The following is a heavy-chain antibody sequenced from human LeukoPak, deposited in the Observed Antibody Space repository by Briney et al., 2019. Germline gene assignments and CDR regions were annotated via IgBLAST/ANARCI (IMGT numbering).Heavy chain of an antibody. CDR3: ASGGNRATYDY. D-gene: IGHD1-14*01. CDR1: GGSFSGYY. J-gene: IGHJ4*02. V-gene: IGHV4-59*01. CDR2: IYYSGST. Sequence: SETLSLTCAVYGGSFSGYYWSWIRQPPGKGLEWIGYIYYSGSTNYNPSLKSRVTISVDTSKNQFFLKLSSVTAADTAVYYCASGGNRATYDYWGQGTLVTVSS.